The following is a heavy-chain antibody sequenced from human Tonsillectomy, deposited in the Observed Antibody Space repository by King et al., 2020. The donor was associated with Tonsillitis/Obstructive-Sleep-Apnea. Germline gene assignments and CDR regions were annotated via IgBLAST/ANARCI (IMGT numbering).Heavy chain of an antibody. CDR2: IFPGDSDT. Sequence: VQLVESGAEVIKPGESLKISCKGSGYSFTSYWIGWVRQMPGKGLEWMGIIFPGDSDTRYSPSFQGQVTISADKSISTAYLQWSSLKASDTAMYYCARGRSCTNSRFYPDAFDIWGQGTMVTVSS. CDR1: GYSFTSYW. V-gene: IGHV5-51*01. CDR3: ARGRSCTNSRFYPDAFDI. J-gene: IGHJ3*02. D-gene: IGHD2-8*01.